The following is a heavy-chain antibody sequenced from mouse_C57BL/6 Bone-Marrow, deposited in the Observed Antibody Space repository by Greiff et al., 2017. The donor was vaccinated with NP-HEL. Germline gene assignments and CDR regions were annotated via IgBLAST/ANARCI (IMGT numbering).Heavy chain of an antibody. V-gene: IGHV1-55*01. J-gene: IGHJ3*01. CDR1: GYTFTSYW. CDR3: ARRGFYYGSSWDAY. Sequence: VQLQQSGAELVKPGASVKMSCKASGYTFTSYWITWVKQRPGQGLEWIGDIYPGSGSTNYNEKFKSKATLTVDTSSSTAYMQLSSLTSEDSAVYYGARRGFYYGSSWDAYWGQGTLVTVSA. CDR2: IYPGSGST. D-gene: IGHD1-1*01.